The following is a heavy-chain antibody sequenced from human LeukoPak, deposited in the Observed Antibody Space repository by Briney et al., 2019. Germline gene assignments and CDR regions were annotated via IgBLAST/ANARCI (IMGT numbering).Heavy chain of an antibody. CDR2: ISYDGSNK. D-gene: IGHD5-12*01. J-gene: IGHJ4*02. CDR1: GFTFSSYA. Sequence: GGSLRLSCAASGFTFSSYAMHWVRQAPGKGPEWVAVISYDGSNKYYADSVKGRFTISRDNSKNTLYLQMNSLRAEDTAVYYCAKSGYEPLDYWGQGTLVTVSS. V-gene: IGHV3-30-3*01. CDR3: AKSGYEPLDY.